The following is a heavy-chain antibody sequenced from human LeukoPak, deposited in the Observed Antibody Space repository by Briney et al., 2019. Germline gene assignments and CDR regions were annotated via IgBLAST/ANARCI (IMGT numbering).Heavy chain of an antibody. Sequence: SETLSLTCAVYGGSFSGYYWSWIRQPPGKGLEWIGEINHSGSTNYNPSLKSRVTISVDTSKNQFSLKLSSVTAADTAVYYCARHGGQWLRGTPTTTTYNWFDPWGQGTLATVST. CDR2: INHSGST. CDR3: ARHGGQWLRGTPTTTTYNWFDP. V-gene: IGHV4-34*01. CDR1: GGSFSGYY. J-gene: IGHJ5*02. D-gene: IGHD5-12*01.